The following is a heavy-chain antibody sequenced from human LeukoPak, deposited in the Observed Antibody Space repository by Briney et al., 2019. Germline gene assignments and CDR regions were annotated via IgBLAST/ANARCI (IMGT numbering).Heavy chain of an antibody. CDR3: ARVYGWGSYYNYYGMDV. J-gene: IGHJ6*02. Sequence: PGGSLRLSCAASGFTFSSYWMSWVRQAPGKGLEWVANIKQDGSEKYYVDSVKGRFTISRDNAKNSLYLQMNSLRAEDTAVYYCARVYGWGSYYNYYGMDVWGQGTTVTVSS. CDR1: GFTFSSYW. D-gene: IGHD3-10*01. V-gene: IGHV3-7*01. CDR2: IKQDGSEK.